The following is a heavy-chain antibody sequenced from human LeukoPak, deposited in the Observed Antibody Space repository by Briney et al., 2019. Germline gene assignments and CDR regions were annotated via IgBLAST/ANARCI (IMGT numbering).Heavy chain of an antibody. CDR3: ARSDILTGYPRYFQH. Sequence: GGSLRLSCAASGFTFSSYSMNWVRQAPGKGLEWVSYISSSSSTIYYADSVKGRFTISRDNAKNSLYLQMNSLRAEDTAVYYCARSDILTGYPRYFQHWGQGTLVTVSS. CDR2: ISSSSSTI. CDR1: GFTFSSYS. V-gene: IGHV3-48*04. D-gene: IGHD3-9*01. J-gene: IGHJ1*01.